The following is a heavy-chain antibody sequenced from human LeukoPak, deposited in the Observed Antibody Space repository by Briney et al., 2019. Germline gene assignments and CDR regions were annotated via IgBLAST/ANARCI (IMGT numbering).Heavy chain of an antibody. V-gene: IGHV4-34*01. CDR1: GGSFSGYY. CDR3: ARGRGPVQLERRWGRYYFDY. J-gene: IGHJ4*02. CDR2: INHSGST. D-gene: IGHD1-1*01. Sequence: SETLSLTCAVYGGSFSGYYWSWIRQPPGKGQEWIGEINHSGSTNYNPSLKSRVTISVDTSKNQFSLKLSSVTAADTAVYYCARGRGPVQLERRWGRYYFDYWGQGTLVTVSS.